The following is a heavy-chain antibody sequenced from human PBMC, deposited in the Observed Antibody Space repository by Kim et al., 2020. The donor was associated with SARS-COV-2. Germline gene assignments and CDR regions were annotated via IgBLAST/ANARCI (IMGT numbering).Heavy chain of an antibody. J-gene: IGHJ4*02. D-gene: IGHD3-10*01. V-gene: IGHV3-23*01. CDR3: AKWSYYGDY. Sequence: GRNYYADAVKGRFTISRDNSKNTLYLQMNSLRAEDTAVYYCAKWSYYGDYWGQGTLVTVSS. CDR2: GRN.